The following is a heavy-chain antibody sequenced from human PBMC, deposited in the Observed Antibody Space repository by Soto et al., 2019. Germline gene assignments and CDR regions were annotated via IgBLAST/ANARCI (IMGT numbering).Heavy chain of an antibody. V-gene: IGHV4-4*02. CDR2: IYHSGSP. J-gene: IGHJ5*02. D-gene: IGHD2-2*01. CDR3: ARRVPAAPNWFDH. CDR1: GCSISSGTW. Sequence: XETLSLTCAVAGCSISSGTWWSWVRQPPGRGLEWIGEIYHSGSPNYNPSLKSRVTMSVDKSKDLFSLRLSSVTAADSALYYCARRVPAAPNWFDHWGQGTLVTVSS.